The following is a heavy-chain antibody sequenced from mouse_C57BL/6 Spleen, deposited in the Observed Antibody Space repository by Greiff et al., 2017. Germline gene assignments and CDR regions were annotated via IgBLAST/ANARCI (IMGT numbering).Heavy chain of an antibody. J-gene: IGHJ4*01. V-gene: IGHV5-17*01. CDR2: ISSGSSTI. CDR1: GFTFSDYG. CDR3: ARPGSNYEDAMDY. D-gene: IGHD2-5*01. Sequence: EVKLVESGGGLVKPGGSLKLSCAASGFTFSDYGMHWVRQAPEKGLEWVAYISSGSSTIDYADTVKGRFTISRDNAKNTLFLQMTSLRSEDTAMYYCARPGSNYEDAMDYWGQGTSVTVSS.